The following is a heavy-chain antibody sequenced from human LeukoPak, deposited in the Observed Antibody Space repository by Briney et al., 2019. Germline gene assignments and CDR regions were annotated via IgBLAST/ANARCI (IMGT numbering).Heavy chain of an antibody. CDR3: ARVSNGWPSLFDY. Sequence: GGSLRLSCAASGFSFADYTMHWVRQAPGKGLEWVSLINWDGGRTYYADSVKGRFAISRDNSKNSLYMQMNSLRPEDTALYYCARVSNGWPSLFDYWAQETLVPVSS. D-gene: IGHD6-19*01. CDR1: GFSFADYT. J-gene: IGHJ4*02. CDR2: INWDGGRT. V-gene: IGHV3-43*01.